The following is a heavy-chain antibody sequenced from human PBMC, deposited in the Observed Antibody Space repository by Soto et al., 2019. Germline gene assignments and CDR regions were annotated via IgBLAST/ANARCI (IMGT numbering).Heavy chain of an antibody. J-gene: IGHJ6*02. CDR2: IYPGDSDT. V-gene: IGHV5-51*01. Sequence: GESLKISCQGSGYSFTSYWIAWVRQMPGKGLEWMGIIYPGDSDTRYSPSFQGQVTISVDKSISTAYLQWSSLKASDTAMYYCARAVNSGWFYYGMDVWGQGTTVTVYS. D-gene: IGHD6-13*01. CDR1: GYSFTSYW. CDR3: ARAVNSGWFYYGMDV.